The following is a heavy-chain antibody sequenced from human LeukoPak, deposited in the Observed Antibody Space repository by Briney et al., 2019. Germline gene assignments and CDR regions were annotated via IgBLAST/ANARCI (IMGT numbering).Heavy chain of an antibody. V-gene: IGHV3-30*02. CDR2: IRYDGTNK. Sequence: GSLRLSRAAPGFTFSSYGMHWVRQTPGKGLEWVAFIRYDGTNKYYADSVKGRFTISRDNSKNTLYLQMNSLRAEDTAVYYCAKSNYYDSSDWFDPWGQGALVTASS. CDR3: AKSNYYDSSDWFDP. J-gene: IGHJ5*02. D-gene: IGHD3-22*01. CDR1: GFTFSSYG.